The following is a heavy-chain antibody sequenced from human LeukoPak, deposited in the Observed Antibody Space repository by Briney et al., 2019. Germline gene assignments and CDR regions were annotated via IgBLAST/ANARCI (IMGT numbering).Heavy chain of an antibody. Sequence: PGGSLRLSCAASGFTFSSYWMSWVRQAPGKGLERVANIKQDGSEKYYVDSVKGRFTISRDNAKNSLYLQMNSLRAEDTAVYYCARVDVYYDSSGYFGLNYWGQGTPVTVSS. D-gene: IGHD3-22*01. CDR1: GFTFSSYW. CDR2: IKQDGSEK. V-gene: IGHV3-7*01. J-gene: IGHJ4*02. CDR3: ARVDVYYDSSGYFGLNY.